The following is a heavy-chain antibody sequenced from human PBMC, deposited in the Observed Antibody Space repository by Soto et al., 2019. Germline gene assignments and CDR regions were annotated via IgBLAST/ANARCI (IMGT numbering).Heavy chain of an antibody. Sequence: GGSLRLSCAVSGFTVSNNYMSWVRQAPGKGLEWVGVMSIDGMNQHYGDSVRGRFTISRDTSKNTLYLQMDSLRPEDTAVYYCAKEQFNTGWTQPGSWGQGTLVTVSS. CDR3: AKEQFNTGWTQPGS. D-gene: IGHD6-19*01. CDR1: GFTVSNNY. CDR2: MSIDGMNQ. V-gene: IGHV3-30*18. J-gene: IGHJ5*02.